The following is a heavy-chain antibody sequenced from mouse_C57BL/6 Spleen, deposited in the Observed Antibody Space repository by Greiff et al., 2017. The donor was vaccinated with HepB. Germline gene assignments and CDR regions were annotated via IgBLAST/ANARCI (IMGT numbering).Heavy chain of an antibody. CDR1: GFTFSNYW. Sequence: EVKVEESGGGLVQPGGSMKLSCVASGFTFSNYWMNWVRQSPEKGLEWVAQIRLKSDNYATHYAESVKGRFTISRDDSKSSVYLQMNNLRAEDTGIYYCTDHYYYGSSGDYAMDYWGQGTSVTVSS. J-gene: IGHJ4*01. CDR3: TDHYYYGSSGDYAMDY. D-gene: IGHD1-1*01. V-gene: IGHV6-3*01. CDR2: IRLKSDNYAT.